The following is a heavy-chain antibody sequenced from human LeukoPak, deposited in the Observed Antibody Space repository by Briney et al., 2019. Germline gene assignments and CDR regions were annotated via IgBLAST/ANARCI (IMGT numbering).Heavy chain of an antibody. J-gene: IGHJ4*02. Sequence: GRSLRLSCAASGLPFSSYAMHWVRQAPGKGLEWVALISYDGSNEHYADSVKGRFTISRDNSKNTLYLQVNSLRAEDTAVYYCAESRFSCIGNNCYSPDYWGQGTLVTVSS. CDR2: ISYDGSNE. CDR3: AESRFSCIGNNCYSPDY. D-gene: IGHD2-15*01. CDR1: GLPFSSYA. V-gene: IGHV3-30*18.